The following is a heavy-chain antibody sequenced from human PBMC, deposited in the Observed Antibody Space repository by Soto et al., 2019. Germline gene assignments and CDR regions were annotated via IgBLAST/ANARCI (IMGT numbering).Heavy chain of an antibody. V-gene: IGHV3-13*04. D-gene: IGHD1-26*01. CDR1: GFTLSSYD. Sequence: EVQLVESGGGLVQPGGSLRLSCAASGFTLSSYDMQWVGQVTGKGLEWVSGIDTAGKLYYPGSVKGRFTISRENAKNSWHLQMDSLRVEDTAVYYCAREQTWDGLRGFDSWGQGTMVTVSS. CDR3: AREQTWDGLRGFDS. J-gene: IGHJ3*02. CDR2: IDTAGKL.